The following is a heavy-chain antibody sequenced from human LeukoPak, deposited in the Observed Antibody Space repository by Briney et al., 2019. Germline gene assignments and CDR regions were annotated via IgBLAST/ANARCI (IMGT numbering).Heavy chain of an antibody. Sequence: GGSLRLSCAASGFTFRSYAMSWVRQAPGKGLEWVSAITDSGVSTYYADPVKGRFTISRDNAKNSLYLQMNSLRAEDTAVYYCARIYGARVAGTGYYYYYYMDVWGKGTTVTVSS. D-gene: IGHD6-19*01. V-gene: IGHV3-23*01. CDR2: ITDSGVST. CDR1: GFTFRSYA. CDR3: ARIYGARVAGTGYYYYYYMDV. J-gene: IGHJ6*03.